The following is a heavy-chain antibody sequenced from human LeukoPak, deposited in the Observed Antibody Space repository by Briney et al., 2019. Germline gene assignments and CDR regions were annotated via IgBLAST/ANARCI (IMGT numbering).Heavy chain of an antibody. Sequence: PSETLSLTCAVSGYSISSGYYWGWIRQFPGKGLEWIGSIFHSGSTYDNPSLKSRVSTSVDASKNHFSLTLTSVTAADTAVYHCARHMTTDMLDAFDIWGQGAMVIISS. CDR2: IFHSGST. D-gene: IGHD3-10*02. CDR3: ARHMTTDMLDAFDI. J-gene: IGHJ3*02. V-gene: IGHV4-38-2*01. CDR1: GYSISSGYY.